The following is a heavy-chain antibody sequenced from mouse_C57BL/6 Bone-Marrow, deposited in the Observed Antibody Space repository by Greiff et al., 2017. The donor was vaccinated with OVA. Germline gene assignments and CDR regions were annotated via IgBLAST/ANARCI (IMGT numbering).Heavy chain of an antibody. J-gene: IGHJ3*01. CDR2: IYPRSGNT. CDR1: GYTFTSYG. V-gene: IGHV1-81*01. Sequence: QVHVKQSGAELARPGASVKLSCKASGYTFTSYGISWVKQRTGQGLEWIGEIYPRSGNTYYNEKFKGKATLTADKSSSTAYMELRSLTSEDSAVYFCARPDGSWFAYWGQGTLVTVSA. CDR3: ARPDGSWFAY. D-gene: IGHD2-3*01.